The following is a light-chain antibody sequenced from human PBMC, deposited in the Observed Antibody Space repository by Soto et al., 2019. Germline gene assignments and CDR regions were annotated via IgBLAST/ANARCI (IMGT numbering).Light chain of an antibody. V-gene: IGLV2-8*01. CDR3: ISYAGSNILV. CDR1: SSDVGGYDY. J-gene: IGLJ2*01. CDR2: EVT. Sequence: QSALTQPPSASGSPGQSVTISCTGTSSDVGGYDYVSWYQQHPGKVPKLLIYEVTKRPSGVPDRFSGSKSGNTASLTVSGLQAEDEADYYCISYAGSNILVFGGGTKLPVL.